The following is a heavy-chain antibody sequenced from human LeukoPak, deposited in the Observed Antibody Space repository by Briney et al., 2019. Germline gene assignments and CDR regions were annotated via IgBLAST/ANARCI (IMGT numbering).Heavy chain of an antibody. J-gene: IGHJ4*02. CDR3: ASAEPRGSIWYPY. D-gene: IGHD6-13*01. Sequence: GGSLRLSCAASGFTFSSYSMNWVRQAPGKGLEWVSSISSSSSYIYYADSVKGRFTISRDNAKNSLYLQMNSLRVEDTAVYYCASAEPRGSIWYPYWGQGTLVTVSS. CDR2: ISSSSSYI. CDR1: GFTFSSYS. V-gene: IGHV3-21*01.